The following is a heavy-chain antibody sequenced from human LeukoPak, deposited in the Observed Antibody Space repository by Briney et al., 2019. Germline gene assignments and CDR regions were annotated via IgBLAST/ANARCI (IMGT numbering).Heavy chain of an antibody. D-gene: IGHD3-22*01. CDR2: IYHSGST. J-gene: IGHJ4*02. V-gene: IGHV4-38-2*01. Sequence: PSETLSLTCAVSGYSISSGYYWGWIRQPPGKGLEWIGSIYHSGSTYYSPSLKSRVTISVDTSKNQFSLKLSSVTAADTAVYYCARFLSGTGSSGYPDWGQGTLVTVSS. CDR3: ARFLSGTGSSGYPD. CDR1: GYSISSGYY.